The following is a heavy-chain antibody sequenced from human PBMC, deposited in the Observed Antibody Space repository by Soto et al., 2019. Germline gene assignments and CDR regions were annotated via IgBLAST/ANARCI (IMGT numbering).Heavy chain of an antibody. CDR1: GDSISSGGYY. CDR3: ARDTMVTATISWFDT. CDR2: IYYSGSS. V-gene: IGHV4-31*03. J-gene: IGHJ5*02. Sequence: QVQLQESGPGLAKPSQTLSLTCSVSGDSISSGGYYWSWIRQHPGKGLGWIGYIYYSGSSYYKPYLTSRVTMSVDPSKSQFSLRLSSVTGADSAVYHCARDTMVTATISWFDTWGQGTLDNLSS. D-gene: IGHD2-21*02.